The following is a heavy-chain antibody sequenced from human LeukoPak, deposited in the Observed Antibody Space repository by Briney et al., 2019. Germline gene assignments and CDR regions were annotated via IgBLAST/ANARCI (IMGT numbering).Heavy chain of an antibody. CDR3: AKVEGIRCSGGSCYSSYFDY. CDR1: GFTFSSYA. Sequence: GGSLRLSCAASGFTFSSYAISWVRQAPGKGLEWVSTISSSGGCTFYTDSVKGRFTISRDNSRNTVFLQMNSLRAEDTAIYYCAKVEGIRCSGGSCYSSYFDYWGQGTLVTVSS. J-gene: IGHJ4*02. CDR2: ISSSGGCT. V-gene: IGHV3-23*01. D-gene: IGHD2-15*01.